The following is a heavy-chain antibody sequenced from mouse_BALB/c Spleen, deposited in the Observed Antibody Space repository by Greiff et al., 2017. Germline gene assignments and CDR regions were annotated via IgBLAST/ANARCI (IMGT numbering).Heavy chain of an antibody. D-gene: IGHD1-1*01. J-gene: IGHJ2*01. CDR2: IYPGSGNT. CDR1: GYTFTDYY. CDR3: ASYYGSSYFDY. Sequence: VQLVESGAELARPGASVKLSCKASGYTFTDYYINWVKQRTGQGLEWIGEIYPGSGNTYYNEKFKGKATLTADKSSSTAYMQLSSLTSEDSAVYFCASYYGSSYFDYWGQGTTLTVSS. V-gene: IGHV1-77*01.